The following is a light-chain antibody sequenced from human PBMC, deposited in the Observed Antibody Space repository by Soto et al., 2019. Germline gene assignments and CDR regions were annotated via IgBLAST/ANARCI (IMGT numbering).Light chain of an antibody. CDR3: QHYNTRSIA. V-gene: IGKV1-5*01. CDR1: ENIFNY. Sequence: DIQMIQSPATLSASVGDRITITCRASENIFNYVAWYQQTSGNAPNLLIYAASDLESGVPSRFSGSGSGTEFSLTIDNLQPNDSATYSCQHYNTRSIAFGGGTKVDVK. CDR2: AAS. J-gene: IGKJ4*01.